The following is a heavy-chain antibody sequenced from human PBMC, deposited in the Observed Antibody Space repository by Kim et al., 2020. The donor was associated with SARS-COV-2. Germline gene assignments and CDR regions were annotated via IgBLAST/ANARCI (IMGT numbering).Heavy chain of an antibody. CDR3: ATLDFWSGFYYMDV. V-gene: IGHV3-74*01. Sequence: DSVKGRFTISRDNAKNTLYLQMNSLRAEDTAVYYCATLDFWSGFYYMDVWGKGTTVTVSS. J-gene: IGHJ6*03. D-gene: IGHD3-3*01.